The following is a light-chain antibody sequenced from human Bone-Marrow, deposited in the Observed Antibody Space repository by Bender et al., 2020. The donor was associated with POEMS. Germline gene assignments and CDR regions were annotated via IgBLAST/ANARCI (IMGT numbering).Light chain of an antibody. CDR3: QVWDSSTDHVV. CDR2: DDT. J-gene: IGLJ3*02. CDR1: NIQTKH. V-gene: IGLV3-21*03. Sequence: SYVLTQPPSVSVAPGKTARISCGGNNIQTKHVHWYQQKPGQAPVVVIYDDTDRPSGIPERFSGSNSGGTATLSISRVEAGDEADYYCQVWDSSTDHVVFGGGTKLTVL.